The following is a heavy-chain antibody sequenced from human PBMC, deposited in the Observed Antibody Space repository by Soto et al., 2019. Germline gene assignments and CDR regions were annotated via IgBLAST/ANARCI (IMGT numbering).Heavy chain of an antibody. J-gene: IGHJ4*02. CDR1: GGTFSNYA. V-gene: IGHV1-69*13. Sequence: SVKVSCKASGGTFSNYALSWVRQAPGQGLEWMGDIIPIFGTTNNAQKFQGRVTITADEATSTAYMELNSLRAEDTAVYYCVRGKDYGVYLDFWGQGTPVTVSS. CDR2: IIPIFGTT. CDR3: VRGKDYGVYLDF. D-gene: IGHD4-17*01.